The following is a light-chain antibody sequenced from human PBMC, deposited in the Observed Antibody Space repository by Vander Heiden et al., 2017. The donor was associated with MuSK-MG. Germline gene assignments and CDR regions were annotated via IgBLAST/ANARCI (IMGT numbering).Light chain of an antibody. CDR2: EVS. CDR1: SSDVGGYNY. CDR3: SSYAGSNNLV. Sequence: QSALTPPPSASGSPGQSVTISCTGTSSDVGGYNYVSWYQQHPGNAPKLMIYEVSKRPSGVPDRFSGSKSGNTASPTVSGLQAEDEADYYCSSYAGSNNLVFGGGTKLTVL. V-gene: IGLV2-8*01. J-gene: IGLJ2*01.